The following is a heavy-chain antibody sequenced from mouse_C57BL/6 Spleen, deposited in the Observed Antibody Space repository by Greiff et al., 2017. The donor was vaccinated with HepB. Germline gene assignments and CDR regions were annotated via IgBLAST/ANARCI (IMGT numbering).Heavy chain of an antibody. CDR3: ARDYYGSSYFDY. CDR2: IHPNSGST. Sequence: QVQLQQPGAELVKPGASVKLSCKASGYTVTSYWMHWVKQRPGQGLEWIGMIHPNSGSTNYNEKFKSKATLTVDKSSSTAYMQLSSLTSEDSAVYYCARDYYGSSYFDYWGQGTTLTVSS. V-gene: IGHV1-64*01. D-gene: IGHD1-1*01. J-gene: IGHJ2*01. CDR1: GYTVTSYW.